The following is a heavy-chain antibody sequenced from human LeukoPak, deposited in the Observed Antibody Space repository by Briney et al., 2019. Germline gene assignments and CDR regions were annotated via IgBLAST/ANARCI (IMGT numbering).Heavy chain of an antibody. Sequence: GGSLRLSCAVSGFTFSNYGMSWVRQAPGKGLEWVSAISGSGRYTSYADSVKGRFTISRDNAKNSLYLQMNSLRAEDTAVYYCARVPYYDFWSGYCFDYWGQGTLVTVSS. J-gene: IGHJ4*02. D-gene: IGHD3-3*01. CDR1: GFTFSNYG. CDR2: ISGSGRYT. CDR3: ARVPYYDFWSGYCFDY. V-gene: IGHV3-21*01.